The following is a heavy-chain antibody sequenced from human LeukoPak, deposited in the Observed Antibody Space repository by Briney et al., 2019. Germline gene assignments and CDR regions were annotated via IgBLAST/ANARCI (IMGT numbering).Heavy chain of an antibody. CDR3: ALLAVASDFDY. D-gene: IGHD6-19*01. CDR2: IGASSIPK. J-gene: IGHJ4*02. Sequence: PGGSLRLSCVVSGFLLSFYELNWVRQAPGKGLEGVSNIGASSIPKYYADSVKGRFSISRDNARNSLYPEINSLRVEDTAVYYCALLAVASDFDYWGQGALVTVSS. V-gene: IGHV3-48*03. CDR1: GFLLSFYE.